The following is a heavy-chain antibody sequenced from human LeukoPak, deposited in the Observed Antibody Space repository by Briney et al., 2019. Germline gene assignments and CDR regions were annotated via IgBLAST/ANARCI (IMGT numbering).Heavy chain of an antibody. CDR3: AREAKSWIQLWSPDRNYYYYMDV. CDR1: GERVSTNSVG. V-gene: IGHV6-1*01. Sequence: SQTLSLTCAISGERVSTNSVGWNWIRQSPSRGLEWLGRTYYNSNWYKDYAPSVKSRITINTDTSKNQFSLQLNSVTPEDTAVYYCAREAKSWIQLWSPDRNYYYYMDVWGKGTTVTVSS. D-gene: IGHD5-18*01. CDR2: TYYNSNWYK. J-gene: IGHJ6*03.